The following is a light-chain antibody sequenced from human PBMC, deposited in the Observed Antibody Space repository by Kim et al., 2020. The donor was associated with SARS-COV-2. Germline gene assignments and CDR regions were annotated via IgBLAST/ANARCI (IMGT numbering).Light chain of an antibody. CDR2: SDD. CDR1: SSNTGRNT. J-gene: IGLJ3*02. CDR3: ATWDDSLDVWM. Sequence: GQRVTISCFGSSSNTGRNTENWYQQFPGTAPQLLIDSDDRRPSGVSDRVSCSKSGTSASLAISALRSEDEADYYCATWDDSLDVWMFGGGTQLTVL. V-gene: IGLV1-44*01.